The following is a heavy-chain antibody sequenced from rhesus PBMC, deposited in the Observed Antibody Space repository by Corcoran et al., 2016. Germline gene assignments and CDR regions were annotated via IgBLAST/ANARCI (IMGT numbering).Heavy chain of an antibody. D-gene: IGHD2-21*01. CDR1: GGSISSNY. V-gene: IGHV4-173*01. CDR2: ISGSGGST. CDR3: AREIGVLVVVAIDF. Sequence: QLQLQESGPGLVKPSETLSLTCAVSGGSISSNYWSWIRQPPGKGLEWLGRISGSGGSTDYKPSLKIRVTISTFTSKNQFSLKLGSVTAADTAVYYCAREIGVLVVVAIDFWGQGLRVTVSS. J-gene: IGHJ3*01.